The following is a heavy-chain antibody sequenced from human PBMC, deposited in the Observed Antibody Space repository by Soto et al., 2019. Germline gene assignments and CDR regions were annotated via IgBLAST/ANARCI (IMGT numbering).Heavy chain of an antibody. D-gene: IGHD6-13*01. CDR3: GRGPSPRAPAGGTPYYYAMDV. J-gene: IGHJ6*02. V-gene: IGHV1-8*02. Sequence: ASVKVSCKASGYDFTAYDINWVRQASGQGLEWMGWMNPINGATGTARRFQGRVSLSRNTATGTAYVELTSLRSDDTAVYYCGRGPSPRAPAGGTPYYYAMDVWGQGTTVTVSS. CDR1: GYDFTAYD. CDR2: MNPINGAT.